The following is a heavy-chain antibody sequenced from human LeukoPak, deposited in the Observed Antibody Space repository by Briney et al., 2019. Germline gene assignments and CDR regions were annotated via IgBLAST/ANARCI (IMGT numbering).Heavy chain of an antibody. Sequence: GGSLRLSCAASGFTFSSYDMHWVRQPTGKGLEWVSAIGYAGDPYYPGSVKGRFTISRENAENSLYLQMNSLRVGDTAVYYCAREGGGDRRGAFDIWGQGTMVTVSS. CDR3: AREGGGDRRGAFDI. V-gene: IGHV3-13*05. D-gene: IGHD2-21*02. J-gene: IGHJ3*02. CDR2: IGYAGDP. CDR1: GFTFSSYD.